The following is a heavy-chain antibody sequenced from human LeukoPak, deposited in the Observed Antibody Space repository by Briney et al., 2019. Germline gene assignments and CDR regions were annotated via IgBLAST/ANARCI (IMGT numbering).Heavy chain of an antibody. D-gene: IGHD6-13*01. CDR2: ISAYNGNT. Sequence: ASVKVSCKASGYTFTSYGLTWVRQVPGQGLEWMGWISAYNGNTNYAQKLQGRVTMTTDTSTSTAYMELRSLRSDDTAVYYCALIAAAGTRFDYWGQGTLVTVSS. CDR3: ALIAAAGTRFDY. J-gene: IGHJ4*02. CDR1: GYTFTSYG. V-gene: IGHV1-18*01.